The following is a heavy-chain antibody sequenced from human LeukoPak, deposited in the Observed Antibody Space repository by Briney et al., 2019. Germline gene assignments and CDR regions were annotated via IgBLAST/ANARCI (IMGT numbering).Heavy chain of an antibody. CDR3: AKGSSGGRPYYFDY. J-gene: IGHJ4*02. CDR1: GVTFSSYA. D-gene: IGHD3-22*01. CDR2: ISGSGGST. Sequence: GGGLRPSCAASGVTFSSYALSWVRQAPGKGLAWVSAISGSGGSTYYADSVKGRFTISRDNSKNTLYLQMDSLRAEDTAIYYCAKGSSGGRPYYFDYWGQGTLVTVSS. V-gene: IGHV3-23*01.